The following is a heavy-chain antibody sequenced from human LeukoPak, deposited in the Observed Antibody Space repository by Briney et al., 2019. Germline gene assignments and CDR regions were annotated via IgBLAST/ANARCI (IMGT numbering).Heavy chain of an antibody. V-gene: IGHV3-23*01. CDR1: GFTFSSYA. Sequence: PGGSLTLSCAASGFTFSSYAMSWVRQAPGKGLEWVSSISGSCGSTYYADSVKGRFTISRDNSKNTLYLQMNSLRAEDTAVYYCAKGGDSGNYYVPFLEYWGQGTLVTVFS. J-gene: IGHJ4*02. CDR3: AKGGDSGNYYVPFLEY. D-gene: IGHD1-26*01. CDR2: ISGSCGST.